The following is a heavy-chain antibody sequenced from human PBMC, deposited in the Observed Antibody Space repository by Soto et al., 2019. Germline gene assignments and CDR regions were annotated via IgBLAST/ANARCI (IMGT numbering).Heavy chain of an antibody. CDR2: ITGSGGST. V-gene: IGHV3-23*01. CDR1: GFTFSNYA. J-gene: IGHJ4*02. CDR3: AKGWMATVTYSDY. Sequence: GGSLRLSCAASGFTFSNYAMSWVRQAPGKGLEWVSAITGSGGSTFYADSVKGRFTISRDNSENTLLLQMNSLRVEDTAMYYCAKGWMATVTYSDYWGQGTLVTVSS. D-gene: IGHD4-17*01.